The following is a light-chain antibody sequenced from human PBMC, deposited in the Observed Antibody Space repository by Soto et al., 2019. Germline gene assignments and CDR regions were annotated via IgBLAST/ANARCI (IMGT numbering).Light chain of an antibody. J-gene: IGKJ5*01. V-gene: IGKV1-33*01. Sequence: IQMTQSPSSLSASVLDRFTITFQASQYIDKFLNWYQQKSGKAPKLLISDASNLETGVPSRFSGGGSGTDFTFTITSLQPEDVATYYCQQYDDLPITFGQGTRLEIK. CDR1: QYIDKF. CDR2: DAS. CDR3: QQYDDLPIT.